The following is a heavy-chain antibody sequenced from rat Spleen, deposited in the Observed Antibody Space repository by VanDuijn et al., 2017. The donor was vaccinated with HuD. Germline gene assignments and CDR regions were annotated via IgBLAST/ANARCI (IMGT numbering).Heavy chain of an antibody. Sequence: EVQLQESGPGLVKPSQSLSLTCSVTGHSITSSYRWNWIRKFPGNKMEWIGHISYSGSTSYNPSLKSRISITRDTSKNQFFLQLNSVTTEDTATYYCARQLDYVMDAWGQGASVTVSS. V-gene: IGHV3-1*01. J-gene: IGHJ4*01. D-gene: IGHD5-1*01. CDR3: ARQLDYVMDA. CDR1: GHSITSSY. CDR2: ISYSGST.